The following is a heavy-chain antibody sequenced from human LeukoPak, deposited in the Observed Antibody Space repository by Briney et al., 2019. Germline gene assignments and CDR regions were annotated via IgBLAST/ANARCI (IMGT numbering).Heavy chain of an antibody. CDR3: ARDGSGSYYAIKGASVDWFDP. D-gene: IGHD3-10*01. Sequence: VASVKVSCKASGGTFSSYAISWVRQAPGQGLEWMGGIIPIFGTANYAQKFQGRVTITADESTSTAYMELSSLRSEDTAVYYCARDGSGSYYAIKGASVDWFDPWGQGTLVTVSS. CDR2: IIPIFGTA. J-gene: IGHJ5*02. V-gene: IGHV1-69*13. CDR1: GGTFSSYA.